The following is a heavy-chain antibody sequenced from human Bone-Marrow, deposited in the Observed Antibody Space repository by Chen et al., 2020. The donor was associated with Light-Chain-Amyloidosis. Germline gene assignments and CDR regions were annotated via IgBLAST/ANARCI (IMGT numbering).Heavy chain of an antibody. D-gene: IGHD2-2*01. CDR1: GFTFDDLT. V-gene: IGHV3-43*01. J-gene: IGHJ4*02. Sequence: EVQLVESGGVVVQPGGSLRLSCAASGFTFDDLTMHWVRQVPGKGLEWVSLISWDGRSTYYADSVKGRFTISRDNSKNSLYLQMNSLRTEDTALYYCVKDIEQYQLLFGLGYWGQGTLVTVSS. CDR3: VKDIEQYQLLFGLGY. CDR2: ISWDGRST.